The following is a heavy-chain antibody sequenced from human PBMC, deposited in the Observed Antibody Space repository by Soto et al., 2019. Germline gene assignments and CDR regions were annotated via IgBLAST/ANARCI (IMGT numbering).Heavy chain of an antibody. J-gene: IGHJ4*02. D-gene: IGHD6-19*01. Sequence: QLGGSLRLSCAASGFTFSSYGMHWVRQAPGKGLEWVAVISYDGSNKYYADSVKGRFTISRDNSKNTLYLQMNSLRDEDTAVYYCAKDVSGWLDYWGQGTLVTVSS. V-gene: IGHV3-30*18. CDR2: ISYDGSNK. CDR1: GFTFSSYG. CDR3: AKDVSGWLDY.